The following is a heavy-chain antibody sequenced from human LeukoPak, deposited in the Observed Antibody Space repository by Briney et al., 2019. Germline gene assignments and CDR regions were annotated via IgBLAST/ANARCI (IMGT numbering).Heavy chain of an antibody. CDR1: GGSISSYY. CDR2: IYYSGST. Sequence: SETLSLTCTVSGGSISSYYWSWIRQPPGKGLEVIGYIYYSGSTDYNSSLKSRVTISVDTSKNQFSLKLSSVTAAGTAVYYCARHGQQWLLRVGFDLWGRGTLVTVSS. J-gene: IGHJ2*01. CDR3: ARHGQQWLLRVGFDL. V-gene: IGHV4-59*08. D-gene: IGHD6-19*01.